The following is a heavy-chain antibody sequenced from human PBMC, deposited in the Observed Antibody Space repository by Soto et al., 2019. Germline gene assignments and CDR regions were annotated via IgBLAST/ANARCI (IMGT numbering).Heavy chain of an antibody. Sequence: ASVKVSCKASGYTFTSYDINWVRQATGQGLEWMGWMNPNSGNTGYAQKFQGRVTMTRNTSISTAYMELSSLRSEDTAVYYCARVPKEDYYYYMDVWGKGTTVTVSS. V-gene: IGHV1-8*02. CDR3: ARVPKEDYYYYMDV. CDR1: GYTFTSYD. CDR2: MNPNSGNT. J-gene: IGHJ6*03.